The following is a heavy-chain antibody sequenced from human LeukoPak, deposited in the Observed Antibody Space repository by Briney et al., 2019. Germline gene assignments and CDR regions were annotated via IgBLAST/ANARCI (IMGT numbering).Heavy chain of an antibody. J-gene: IGHJ4*02. CDR3: AKGSSSFYFED. CDR2: ISGSGGST. CDR1: GFTFSSYA. V-gene: IGHV3-23*01. Sequence: GGSLRLSCAASGFTFSSYAMSWVRQAPGKGLEWVSAISGSGGSTYYADSVKGRFTISRDNSENTLYLQMNSLRAEDTAVYYCAKGSSSFYFEDWGQGTLVTVSS. D-gene: IGHD3-10*01.